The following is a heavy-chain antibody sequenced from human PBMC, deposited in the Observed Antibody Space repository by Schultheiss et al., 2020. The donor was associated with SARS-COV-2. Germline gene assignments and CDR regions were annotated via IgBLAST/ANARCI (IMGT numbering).Heavy chain of an antibody. J-gene: IGHJ4*02. CDR1: GFTFSNAW. CDR3: ARDLIAAACPLGY. CDR2: ISSSSSYI. Sequence: GGSLRLSCAASGFTFSNAWMSWVRQAPGKGLEWVSSISSSSSYIYYADSVKGRFTISRDNAKNTLYLQMNSLRAEDTAVYYCARDLIAAACPLGYWGQGTLVTVSS. D-gene: IGHD6-13*01. V-gene: IGHV3-21*01.